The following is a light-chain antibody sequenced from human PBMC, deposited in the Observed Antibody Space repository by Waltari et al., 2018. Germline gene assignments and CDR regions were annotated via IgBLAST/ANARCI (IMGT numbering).Light chain of an antibody. J-gene: IGLJ1*01. CDR1: SSDVGLYNS. CDR2: DVY. V-gene: IGLV2-11*01. CDR3: CSHTGNSLYV. Sequence: QSALTQPRSVSGSPGQSVTIPCTGTSSDVGLYNSATWNQKPPGKAPNLLIYDVYKRPSGVPDRFSGSKSGNTASLTISGLQAEDETDYYCCSHTGNSLYVFGTGTKVTVL.